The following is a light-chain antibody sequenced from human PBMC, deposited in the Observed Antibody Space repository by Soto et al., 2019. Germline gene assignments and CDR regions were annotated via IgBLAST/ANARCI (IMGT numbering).Light chain of an antibody. CDR3: SSYSSSSTSVV. J-gene: IGLJ2*01. Sequence: QSALIQPASVSGSPGQSITISCTGTSSDVGGYNYVSWYQQHPGKAPKLMIYEVSNRPSGVSNRFSGSKSGNTASLTISGLQGEDEADYYCSSYSSSSTSVVFGGGTKLTVL. CDR2: EVS. CDR1: SSDVGGYNY. V-gene: IGLV2-14*01.